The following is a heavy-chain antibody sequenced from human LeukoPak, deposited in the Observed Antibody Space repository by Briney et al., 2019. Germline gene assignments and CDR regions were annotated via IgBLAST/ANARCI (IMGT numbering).Heavy chain of an antibody. CDR2: INHSGST. V-gene: IGHV4-34*01. CDR1: SGSITDYH. CDR3: WVTTIHSDYYYGMDV. Sequence: SETLSLTCTVSSGSITDYHWSWIRQPPGKGLEWIGEINHSGSTNYNPSLKSRVTISVDTSKNQFSLKLSSVTAADTAVYYCWVTTIHSDYYYGMDVWGQGTTVTVSS. J-gene: IGHJ6*02. D-gene: IGHD4-17*01.